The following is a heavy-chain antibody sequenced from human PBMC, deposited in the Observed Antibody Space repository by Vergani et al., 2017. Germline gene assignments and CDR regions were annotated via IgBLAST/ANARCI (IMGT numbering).Heavy chain of an antibody. CDR3: ARHYYDSSGYYFDY. V-gene: IGHV4-38-2*01. D-gene: IGHD3-22*01. CDR1: GYSISSGYY. CDR2: IYHSGST. J-gene: IGHJ4*02. Sequence: QVQLQESGPGLVKPSETLSLTCAVSGYSISSGYYWGWIRQPPGKGLEWIGSIYHSGSTYYNPSLKSRVTISVDTSKNQFSLKLSSVTAADTAVYYCARHYYDSSGYYFDYCGQGTLVTVSS.